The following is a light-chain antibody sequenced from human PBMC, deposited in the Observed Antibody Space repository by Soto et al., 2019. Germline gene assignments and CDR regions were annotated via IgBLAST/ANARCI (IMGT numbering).Light chain of an antibody. CDR1: QSVSSY. J-gene: IGKJ1*01. V-gene: IGKV3-11*01. CDR2: DAS. Sequence: EIVLPQSPATLSLSPGERATLSCRASQSVSSYLAWYQQKPGQAPRLLIYDASNRATGIPARFSGSGSGTDFTLTISSLEPEDFAVYYCQKRSNWGTFGQGTKVDIK. CDR3: QKRSNWGT.